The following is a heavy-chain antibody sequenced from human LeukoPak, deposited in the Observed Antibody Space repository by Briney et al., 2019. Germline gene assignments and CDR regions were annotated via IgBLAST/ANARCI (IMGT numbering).Heavy chain of an antibody. D-gene: IGHD3-22*01. CDR1: GFTFSSYA. V-gene: IGHV3-30*14. Sequence: GGSLRLSCAASGFTFSSYAMHWVRQAPGKGLEWVAVISYDGSNKYYADSVKGRFTISRDNSKNTLYLQMNSLRAEDTAVYYCAREGYYDSSGYCTDWGQGTLVTVSS. J-gene: IGHJ4*02. CDR2: ISYDGSNK. CDR3: AREGYYDSSGYCTD.